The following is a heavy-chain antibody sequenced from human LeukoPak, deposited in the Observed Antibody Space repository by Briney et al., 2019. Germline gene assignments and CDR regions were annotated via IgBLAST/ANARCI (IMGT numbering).Heavy chain of an antibody. CDR2: INHSGST. V-gene: IGHV4-34*01. J-gene: IGHJ4*02. Sequence: SETLSLTCAVYGGSFSGYYWSWVRQPPGKGLEWIGEINHSGSTNYNPSLTSRVTISVDTSKNQFSLKLSSVTAADTAVYYCASTRSFDYWGQGTLVTVSS. CDR3: ASTRSFDY. CDR1: GGSFSGYY. D-gene: IGHD2-15*01.